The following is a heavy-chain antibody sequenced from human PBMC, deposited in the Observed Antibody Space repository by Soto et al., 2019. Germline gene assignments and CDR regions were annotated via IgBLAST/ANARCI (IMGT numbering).Heavy chain of an antibody. CDR2: IYSGGST. CDR3: ARGMYYDFWSGYSSYYYGMDV. Sequence: GGSLRLSCAASGFTVSSNYMSWVRQAPGKGLEWVSVIYSGGSTCYADSVKGRFTISRDNSKNTLYLQMNSLRAEDTAVYYCARGMYYDFWSGYSSYYYGMDVWGQGTTVTVSS. CDR1: GFTVSSNY. V-gene: IGHV3-53*01. J-gene: IGHJ6*02. D-gene: IGHD3-3*01.